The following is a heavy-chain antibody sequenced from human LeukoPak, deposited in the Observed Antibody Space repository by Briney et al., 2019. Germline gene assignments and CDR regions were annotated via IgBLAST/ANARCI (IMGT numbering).Heavy chain of an antibody. J-gene: IGHJ5*02. CDR1: GGSFSGYY. CDR3: AMSRGYSYGLNWFDP. V-gene: IGHV4-34*01. D-gene: IGHD5-18*01. Sequence: SETLSLTCAVYGGSFSGYYWSWIRQPPGKGLEWIGEINHSGSTNYNPSRKSRVTISVDTSKNQFSLKLSSVTAADTAVYYCAMSRGYSYGLNWFDPWGQGTLVTVSS. CDR2: INHSGST.